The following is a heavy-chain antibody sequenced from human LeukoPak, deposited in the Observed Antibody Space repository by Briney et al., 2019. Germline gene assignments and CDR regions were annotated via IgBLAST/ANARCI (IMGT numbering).Heavy chain of an antibody. CDR2: INTNTGNP. Sequence: GASVKVSCKASGYSFTSFGMNWVRQAPGQGLEWLGWINTNTGNPTYGQGFTGRFVFSMDTSVSTAYLQINSLKAEDTAVYYCARATRVLIMKYYYYYYMDVWGKGTTVTVSS. J-gene: IGHJ6*03. V-gene: IGHV7-4-1*02. CDR3: ARATRVLIMKYYYYYYMDV. D-gene: IGHD3-3*01. CDR1: GYSFTSFG.